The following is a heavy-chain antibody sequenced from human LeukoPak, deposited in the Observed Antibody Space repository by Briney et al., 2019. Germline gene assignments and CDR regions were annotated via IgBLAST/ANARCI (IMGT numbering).Heavy chain of an antibody. D-gene: IGHD2-8*01. CDR1: GGSISSTSYY. CDR2: IYHSGET. J-gene: IGHJ5*02. V-gene: IGHV4-39*07. Sequence: SETLSLTCRVSGGSISSTSYYWGWIRQPPGKGLEWIASIYHSGETFYNPSLESRVAISADTSNNEVFLDLYSVTAADTAMYYCAETNTQDWFDPWGRGTLVTVSS. CDR3: AETNTQDWFDP.